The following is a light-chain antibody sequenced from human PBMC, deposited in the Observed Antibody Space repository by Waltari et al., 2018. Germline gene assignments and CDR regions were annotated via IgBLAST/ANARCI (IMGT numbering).Light chain of an antibody. CDR3: QQYDNWPPLT. CDR2: GVS. CDR1: QGFRSN. Sequence: EIVMTQSPATLSVSPGERATLSCRASQGFRSNYLAWYQQKPGQAPSLLIYGVSTRATGIPARFSGSGFGTEFTLTISSVQAEDFAVYYCQQYDNWPPLTFGQGTRLEIK. J-gene: IGKJ5*01. V-gene: IGKV3-15*01.